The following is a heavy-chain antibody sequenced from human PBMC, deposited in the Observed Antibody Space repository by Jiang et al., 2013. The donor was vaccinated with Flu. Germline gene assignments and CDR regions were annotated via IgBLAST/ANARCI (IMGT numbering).Heavy chain of an antibody. CDR1: GGSFSGYY. D-gene: IGHD3-10*01. Sequence: TLSLTCAVYGGSFSGYYWSWIRQPPGKGLEWIGEINHSGSTNYNPSLKSRVTISVDTSKNQFSLKLSSVTAADTAVYYCARGGGREAIIDYWGQGTLVTVSS. CDR2: INHSGST. V-gene: IGHV4-34*01. J-gene: IGHJ4*02. CDR3: ARGGGREAIIDY.